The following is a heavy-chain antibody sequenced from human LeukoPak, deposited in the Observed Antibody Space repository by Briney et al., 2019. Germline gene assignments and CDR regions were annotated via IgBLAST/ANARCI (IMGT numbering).Heavy chain of an antibody. CDR3: ARRGTVGATGAFDV. V-gene: IGHV4-39*01. J-gene: IGHJ3*01. CDR1: GGSISSGTSY. CDR2: IYYSGST. Sequence: SETLSLTCTVSGGSISSGTSYWGWIRQPPGKGLEYIGSIYYSGSTYYNPSLESRVTISVGTSKNQFSLKLGSVTAADTAVYSCARRGTVGATGAFDVWGQGTMVTVSS. D-gene: IGHD1-26*01.